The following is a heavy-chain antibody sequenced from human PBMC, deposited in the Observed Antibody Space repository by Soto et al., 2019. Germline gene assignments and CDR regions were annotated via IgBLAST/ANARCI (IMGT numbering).Heavy chain of an antibody. CDR3: ARQPRIDY. CDR2: IYYSGST. Sequence: SETLSLTCTVSGGSISSSNYYWGWIRQPPGKGLEWIGSIYYSGSTYYNPSLKSRVTISVDTSKNQFSLKLSSVTAADTAVYYCARQPRIDYWGQGTLVTVSS. CDR1: GGSISSSNYY. V-gene: IGHV4-39*01. J-gene: IGHJ4*02.